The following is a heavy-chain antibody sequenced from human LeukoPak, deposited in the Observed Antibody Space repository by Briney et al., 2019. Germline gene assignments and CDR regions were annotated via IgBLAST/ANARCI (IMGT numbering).Heavy chain of an antibody. Sequence: PGGSLRLSCAASGFTFSSYEMNWVRQAPGKGLEWVSYISSSGSTIYYADSVKGRFTISRDNAKNSLYLQMNSLRAEDTAVYYCARFGPSKYYYDSSGYYHNNWFDPWGQGTLVTVSS. CDR3: ARFGPSKYYYDSSGYYHNNWFDP. J-gene: IGHJ5*02. V-gene: IGHV3-48*03. D-gene: IGHD3-22*01. CDR1: GFTFSSYE. CDR2: ISSSGSTI.